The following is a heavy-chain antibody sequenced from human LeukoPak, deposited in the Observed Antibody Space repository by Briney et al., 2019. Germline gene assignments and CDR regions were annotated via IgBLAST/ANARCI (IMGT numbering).Heavy chain of an antibody. Sequence: SETLSLTCIVSTGSISGYYWSWIRPPPGKGLEWIGYIYYSGNTKYNASIKTRVTISVDTSKTHFSLKLSSVTAADTAMYYCARDYDAGVFDIWGQGTMVTVSS. J-gene: IGHJ3*02. D-gene: IGHD5-12*01. CDR3: ARDYDAGVFDI. V-gene: IGHV4-59*01. CDR2: IYYSGNT. CDR1: TGSISGYY.